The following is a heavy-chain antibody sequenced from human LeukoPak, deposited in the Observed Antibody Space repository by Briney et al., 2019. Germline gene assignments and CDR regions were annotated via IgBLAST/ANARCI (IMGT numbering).Heavy chain of an antibody. V-gene: IGHV3-7*01. CDR3: ARVPSKDSSGWWGY. D-gene: IGHD6-19*01. CDR2: IKQDGSEK. Sequence: PGGSLRLSCAASGFTFSSYWMSWVRQAPGKGLEWVANIKQDGSEKYYVDSVKGRFTISRDNAKNSLYLQMNSLRAEDTAVYYCARVPSKDSSGWWGYWGQGTLVTVSS. J-gene: IGHJ4*02. CDR1: GFTFSSYW.